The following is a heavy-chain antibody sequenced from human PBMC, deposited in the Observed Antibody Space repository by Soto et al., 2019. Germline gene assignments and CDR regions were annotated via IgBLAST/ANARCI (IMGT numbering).Heavy chain of an antibody. CDR3: ARAKDLSPSE. Sequence: PSETLSLTCTVSGGSISTYYWSWIRQPAGKGLEWIGRIHSSGSTNYNPSLKSRVTMSVDTAKNQFSLKLNSVTAADTAVYYCARAKDLSPSEWGQGTLVTVSS. J-gene: IGHJ4*02. CDR1: GGSISTYY. CDR2: IHSSGST. V-gene: IGHV4-4*07.